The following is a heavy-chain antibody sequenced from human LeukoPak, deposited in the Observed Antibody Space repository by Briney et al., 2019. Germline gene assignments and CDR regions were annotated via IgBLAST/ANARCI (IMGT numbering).Heavy chain of an antibody. CDR1: GFEFCRYS. V-gene: IGHV3-21*01. J-gene: IGHJ5*02. CDR3: TKDSIIINSWGFEL. D-gene: IGHD3-10*01. CDR2: ISNHGFDI. Sequence: GGSLRLACADSGFEFCRYSVNWVLQAPGKGLEWVSTISNHGFDIYYAASLKGRLTISRDNAENTVYLEMSDLRVEDTALYYCTKDSIIINSWGFELWCQRTLVTVSS.